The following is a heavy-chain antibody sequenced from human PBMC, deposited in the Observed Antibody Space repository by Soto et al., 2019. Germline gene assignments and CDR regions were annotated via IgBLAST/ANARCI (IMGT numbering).Heavy chain of an antibody. D-gene: IGHD6-13*01. Sequence: EVQLLESGGGLVQPGGSLRLSCAASGFTFSSYAMSWVRQAPGKGLEWVSAISGSGGSTYYADSVKGRFTISRDNSKNTLYLQMNSLRAEDTAVYYCAKAKRAARYSSCWQFDYWGQGTLVTVSS. CDR3: AKAKRAARYSSCWQFDY. CDR1: GFTFSSYA. CDR2: ISGSGGST. V-gene: IGHV3-23*01. J-gene: IGHJ4*02.